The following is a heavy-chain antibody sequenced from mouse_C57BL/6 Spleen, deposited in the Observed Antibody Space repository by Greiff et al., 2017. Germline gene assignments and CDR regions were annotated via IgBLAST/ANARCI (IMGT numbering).Heavy chain of an antibody. V-gene: IGHV5-9-1*02. CDR1: GFTFSSYA. J-gene: IGHJ2*01. CDR2: ISSGGDYI. Sequence: EVMLVESGEGLVKPGGSLKLSCAASGFTFSSYAMSWVRQTPEKRLEWVAYISSGGDYIYYADTVKGRFTISRDNARNTLYLQMSSLKSEDTAMYYCTRDQGMVTTSYFDYWGQGTTLTVSS. D-gene: IGHD2-2*01. CDR3: TRDQGMVTTSYFDY.